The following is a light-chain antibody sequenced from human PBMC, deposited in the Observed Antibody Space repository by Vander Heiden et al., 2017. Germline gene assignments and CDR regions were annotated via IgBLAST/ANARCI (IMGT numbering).Light chain of an antibody. V-gene: IGKV1-39*01. Sequence: DVLTPQSPSALSATIGDRATISGRASQSISSYLNWYQQKPGKAPKLLIYAASSRECGVPARFSGSGSGTDFTLTISGLQPEDFATYYCQQSYSTPITFGQGTRLEIK. CDR2: AAS. J-gene: IGKJ5*01. CDR3: QQSYSTPIT. CDR1: QSISSY.